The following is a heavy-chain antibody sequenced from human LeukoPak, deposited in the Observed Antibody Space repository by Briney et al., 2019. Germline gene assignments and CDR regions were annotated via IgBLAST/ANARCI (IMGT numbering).Heavy chain of an antibody. CDR1: GFTFSSYG. D-gene: IGHD5-12*01. J-gene: IGHJ4*02. V-gene: IGHV3-30*02. Sequence: GGSLRLSCAASGFTFSSYGMHWVRQAPCKGLEWVAFIRYDGSNKYYADSVKGRFTISRDNSKNTLYLQMNSLRAEDTAVYYCAKDSMWLLDKDGIDYWGQGTLVTVSS. CDR2: IRYDGSNK. CDR3: AKDSMWLLDKDGIDY.